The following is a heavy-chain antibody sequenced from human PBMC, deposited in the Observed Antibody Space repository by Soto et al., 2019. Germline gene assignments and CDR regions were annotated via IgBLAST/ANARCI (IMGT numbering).Heavy chain of an antibody. Sequence: ASVKVSCKASGYTFTSYGISWVRQAPGQGLEWMGWISAYNGNTNYAQKLQGRVTTTTDTSTSTAYMELRSLRSDDTAVYYCARDLRITMIVVVPDFDYWGQGTLVTVSS. J-gene: IGHJ4*02. CDR2: ISAYNGNT. CDR1: GYTFTSYG. CDR3: ARDLRITMIVVVPDFDY. D-gene: IGHD3-22*01. V-gene: IGHV1-18*01.